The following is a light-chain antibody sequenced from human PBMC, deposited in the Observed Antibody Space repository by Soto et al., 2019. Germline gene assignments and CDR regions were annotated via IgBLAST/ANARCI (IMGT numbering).Light chain of an antibody. CDR1: QSISTY. J-gene: IGKJ5*01. V-gene: IGKV1-39*01. CDR2: DAS. CDR3: QQSYMDPIT. Sequence: IQMTQSPSSLSASVGDIVTITCLASQSISTYLNWYQKKPGKAPNLLIYDASRLQSGVPSRFSGSGGGTDFTLSISSVQPEDFATYFCQQSYMDPITFGQGTRLEIK.